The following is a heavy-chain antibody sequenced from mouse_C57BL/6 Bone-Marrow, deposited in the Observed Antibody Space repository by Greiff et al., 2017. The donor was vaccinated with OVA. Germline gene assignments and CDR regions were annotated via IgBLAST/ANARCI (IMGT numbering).Heavy chain of an antibody. CDR1: GYTFTSYG. CDR2: IYPSDSYT. J-gene: IGHJ3*01. V-gene: IGHV1-81*01. Sequence: QVQLKESGAELARPGASVKLSCKASGYTFTSYGISWVKQRTGQGLEWIGEIYPSDSYTNYNQKFKGKATLTVDTSSSTAYMQLSSLTSEDSAVYYCARCYYGSSPWFAYWGQGTLVTVSA. CDR3: ARCYYGSSPWFAY. D-gene: IGHD1-1*01.